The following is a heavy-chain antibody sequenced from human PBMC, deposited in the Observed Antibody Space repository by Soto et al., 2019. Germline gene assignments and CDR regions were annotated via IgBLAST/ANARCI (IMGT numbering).Heavy chain of an antibody. J-gene: IGHJ6*02. V-gene: IGHV1-24*01. CDR3: ATGGGITMVRGVILYGRYYYYGMDV. CDR1: GYTLTELS. Sequence: ASVKVTCKVSGYTLTELSMHWVRQAPGKGLEWMGGFDPEDGETIYAQKLQGRVTMTEDTSTDTAYMELSSLRSEDTAVYYCATGGGITMVRGVILYGRYYYYGMDVWGQGTTVTVSS. D-gene: IGHD3-10*01. CDR2: FDPEDGET.